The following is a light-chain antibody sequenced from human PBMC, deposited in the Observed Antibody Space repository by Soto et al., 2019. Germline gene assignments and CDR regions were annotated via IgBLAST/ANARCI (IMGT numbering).Light chain of an antibody. CDR1: QSISSW. V-gene: IGKV1-5*03. Sequence: DIQMTQSPSTLSASAGDRVTITFRASQSISSWLAWYQQKPGKAPKLLIYKASSLESGVPSRFSGSGSGTEFTLTISSLQPDDFATYYCQQYNSYRTFGQGTKV. CDR2: KAS. CDR3: QQYNSYRT. J-gene: IGKJ1*01.